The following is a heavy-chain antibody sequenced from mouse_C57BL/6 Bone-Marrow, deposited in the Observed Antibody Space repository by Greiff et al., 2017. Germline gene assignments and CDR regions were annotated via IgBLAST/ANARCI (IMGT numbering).Heavy chain of an antibody. CDR1: GFTFSDYY. V-gene: IGHV5-16*01. CDR2: INYDGSST. Sequence: EVKLVESEGGLVQPGSSMKLSCTASGFTFSDYYMAWVRQVPEKGLEWVANINYDGSSTYYLDSLKSRFIISRDNAKNILYLQMSSLKSEDTATYYCARARLLPYWYFDVWGTGTTVTVSS. D-gene: IGHD2-3*01. J-gene: IGHJ1*03. CDR3: ARARLLPYWYFDV.